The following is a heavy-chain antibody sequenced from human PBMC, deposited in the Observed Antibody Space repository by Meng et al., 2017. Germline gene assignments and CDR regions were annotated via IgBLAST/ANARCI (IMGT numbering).Heavy chain of an antibody. CDR1: GFTFSSYE. CDR3: ARAREGGGLLWFGEFHYYYYYGMDV. D-gene: IGHD3-10*01. V-gene: IGHV3-48*03. CDR2: IGTAGDT. J-gene: IGHJ6*02. Sequence: GESLKISCAASGFTFSSYEMNWVRQAPGKGLEWVSAIGTAGDTYYPDSVKGRFTISRDNAKNSLYLQMNSLRAEDTAVYYCARAREGGGLLWFGEFHYYYYYGMDVWGQGTTVTVSS.